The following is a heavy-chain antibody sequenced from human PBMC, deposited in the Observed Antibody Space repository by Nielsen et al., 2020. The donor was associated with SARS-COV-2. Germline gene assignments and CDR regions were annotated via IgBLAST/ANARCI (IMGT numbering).Heavy chain of an antibody. J-gene: IGHJ4*02. CDR1: GCTFTNYA. CDR2: ISTDSGNP. CDR3: AREQSFCGVDCYSYFDF. V-gene: IGHV7-4-1*02. D-gene: IGHD2-21*02. Sequence: ASVKVSCKASGCTFTNYAMNWVRQAPGQGLEWMGWISTDSGNPTYAQGFTGRFVFSLDTSVTTTYLQISNLKAEDTAVYYCAREQSFCGVDCYSYFDFWGQGALVTVSS.